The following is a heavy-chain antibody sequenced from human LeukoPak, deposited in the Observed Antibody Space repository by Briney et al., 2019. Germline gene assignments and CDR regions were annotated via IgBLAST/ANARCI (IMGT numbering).Heavy chain of an antibody. Sequence: ASVKVSCKASGYTFTGYYMHWVRQAPGQGLEWMGWINPNSGCTNYAQKFQGRVAMTRDTSISTAYMELSRLRSDDTAVYYCAAVHQQQLALNFXYXXQGTXVTVSX. CDR1: GYTFTGYY. J-gene: IGHJ4*02. D-gene: IGHD6-13*01. CDR3: AAVHQQQLALNFXY. V-gene: IGHV1-2*02. CDR2: INPNSGCT.